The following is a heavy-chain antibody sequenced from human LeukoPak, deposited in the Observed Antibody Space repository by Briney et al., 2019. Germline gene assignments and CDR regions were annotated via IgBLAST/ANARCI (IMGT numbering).Heavy chain of an antibody. CDR1: GYTFTGYY. J-gene: IGHJ4*02. V-gene: IGHV1-2*02. CDR2: INPNSGGT. D-gene: IGHD1-26*01. CDR3: ARSLGVGPDQDY. Sequence: ASVTVSCKASGYTFTGYYMHWVRQAPGQGLEWMGWINPNSGGTNYAQKFQGRVTMTRDTSNSTAYMELSRLRSDDTAVYYCARSLGVGPDQDYWGQGTLVTVSS.